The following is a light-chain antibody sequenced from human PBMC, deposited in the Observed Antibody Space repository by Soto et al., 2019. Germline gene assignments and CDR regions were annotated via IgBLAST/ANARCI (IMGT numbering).Light chain of an antibody. Sequence: IVMTQSPDTLSVSPGERATLSCGASQGVSSNLAWYQQKPGQAPRLLIYDTYTRATGTPARFSGSGSGTEFTLTISSLQSEDFAVYYCQQYNKWPLITFGQGTRLEIK. J-gene: IGKJ5*01. V-gene: IGKV3-15*01. CDR1: QGVSSN. CDR2: DTY. CDR3: QQYNKWPLIT.